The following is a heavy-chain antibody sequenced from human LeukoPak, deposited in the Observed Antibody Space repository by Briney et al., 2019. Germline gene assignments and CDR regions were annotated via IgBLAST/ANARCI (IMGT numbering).Heavy chain of an antibody. J-gene: IGHJ4*02. CDR2: IYYSGST. Sequence: SETLSLTCTVSGGFISSYYWSWIRQPPGKGLEWIGYIYYSGSTNYNPSLKSRVTISVDTSKNQFSLKLSSVTAADTAVYYCARAHSEIQLGLAEDWGQGTLVTVPS. CDR3: ARAHSEIQLGLAED. V-gene: IGHV4-59*01. D-gene: IGHD5-18*01. CDR1: GGFISSYY.